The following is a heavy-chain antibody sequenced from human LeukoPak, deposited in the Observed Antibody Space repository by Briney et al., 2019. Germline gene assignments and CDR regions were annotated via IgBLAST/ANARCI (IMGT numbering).Heavy chain of an antibody. CDR3: ARDTGAAAGAFDI. J-gene: IGHJ3*02. CDR1: GGSISSSNW. V-gene: IGHV4-4*02. CDR2: IYHSGST. D-gene: IGHD6-13*01. Sequence: SGTLSLTCAVSGGSISSSNWWSWVRQPPGKGLEWIGEIYHSGSTNYNPSLKSRVTISVDKSKNQFPLKLSSVTAADTAVYYCARDTGAAAGAFDIWGQGTMVTVSS.